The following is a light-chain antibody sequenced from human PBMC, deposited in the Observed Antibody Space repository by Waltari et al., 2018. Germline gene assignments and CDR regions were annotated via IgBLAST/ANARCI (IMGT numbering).Light chain of an antibody. CDR3: QQYGSSPLT. CDR1: QSVSSTY. J-gene: IGKJ4*01. V-gene: IGKV3-20*01. CDR2: GAS. Sequence: EIVLTQSPGTLSLSPGEGATLSCRASQSVSSTYLAWYQQKPGQAPRLLIYGASSRATGIPDRFSGSGSGTDFTLTINRLEPEDFAMYYCQQYGSSPLTFGGGTKVEIK.